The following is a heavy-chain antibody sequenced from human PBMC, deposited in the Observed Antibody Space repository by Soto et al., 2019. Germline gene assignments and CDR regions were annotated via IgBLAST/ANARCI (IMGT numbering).Heavy chain of an antibody. CDR3: ARRGSASYYYGMDV. CDR2: IIPIFGTA. D-gene: IGHD3-16*01. V-gene: IGHV1-69*01. Sequence: QVQLVQSGAEVKKPGSSVKVSCKASGGTFSSYVISWVRQAPGQGLEWRGGIIPIFGTANSAQKYQDRVTITADESTSTAYMELSRLRSEDTAVYYCARRGSASYYYGMDVWGQGTTVTVSS. J-gene: IGHJ6*02. CDR1: GGTFSSYV.